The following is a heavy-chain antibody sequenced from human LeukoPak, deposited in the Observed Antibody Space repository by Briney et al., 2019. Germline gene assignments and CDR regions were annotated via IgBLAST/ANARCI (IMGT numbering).Heavy chain of an antibody. Sequence: KVSCKGSGYTFPNYWIGWVRQMPGKGLEWMGIIYHGDSNTRYSPSFQGKVTISADKSISTAYLQWSSLKASDTAMYYCARFAYGSDYFPGHYWGQGTLVTVSS. D-gene: IGHD3-22*01. CDR2: IYHGDSNT. CDR1: GYTFPNYW. J-gene: IGHJ4*02. CDR3: ARFAYGSDYFPGHY. V-gene: IGHV5-51*01.